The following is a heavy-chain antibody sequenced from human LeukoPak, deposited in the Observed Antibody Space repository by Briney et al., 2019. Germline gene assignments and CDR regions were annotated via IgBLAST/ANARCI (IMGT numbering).Heavy chain of an antibody. CDR1: GGSFSGYY. CDR2: IDHSGRT. Sequence: SETLSLTCSVSGGSFSGYYWTWIRQPPGKGLEWIGEIDHSGRTTYSPSLESRVTISIDASKNQFSLRLSSVTAADTAVYYCTRGGELMNFWGQGTLVIVSS. CDR3: TRGGELMNF. J-gene: IGHJ4*02. V-gene: IGHV4-34*01. D-gene: IGHD1-26*01.